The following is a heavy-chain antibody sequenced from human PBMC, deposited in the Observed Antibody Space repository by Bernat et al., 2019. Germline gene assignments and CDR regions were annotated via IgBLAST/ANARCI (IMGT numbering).Heavy chain of an antibody. V-gene: IGHV3-72*01. D-gene: IGHD3-10*01. Sequence: ELKLVESEGGLVQPGGSLRLSCAASGFTFSDHYMDWVRQAPGKGLEWVGRIRKKVNSYSTEYAASVKGRFTISRDDSKNSLYLQMNSLNIEDTAVYYCARAGLRNDGSGTFGYFDLWGDGTLVTVSS. J-gene: IGHJ2*01. CDR1: GFTFSDHY. CDR3: ARAGLRNDGSGTFGYFDL. CDR2: IRKKVNSYST.